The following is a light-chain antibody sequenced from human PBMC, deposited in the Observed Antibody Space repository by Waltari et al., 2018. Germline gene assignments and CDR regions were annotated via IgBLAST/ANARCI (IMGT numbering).Light chain of an antibody. Sequence: SHELTQPPSVSVSPGQTATISCSRDALPKQYGYWYQQEPGQAPLLLIYKDTERPSGIPERFSGFSSGTTVTLTISGVQAEDEADYYCQSADNSGTYWEFGGGTKLTVL. J-gene: IGLJ3*02. CDR1: ALPKQY. V-gene: IGLV3-25*03. CDR3: QSADNSGTYWE. CDR2: KDT.